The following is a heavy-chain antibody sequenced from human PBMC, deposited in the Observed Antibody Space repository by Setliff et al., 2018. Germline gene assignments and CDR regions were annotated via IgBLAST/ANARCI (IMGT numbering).Heavy chain of an antibody. V-gene: IGHV4-61*02. CDR3: RLWSHDYHNDY. CDR1: GGSMSSGPNY. Sequence: SETLSLTCTVSGGSMSSGPNYWSWIRQPAGRGLEWVGRVYSSVYSSGITSYNPSLKSRVTISMDTSKNQFSLKLTSVTAADTAVYYCRLWSHDYHNDYWGQGTLVTVSS. CDR2: VYSSVYSSGIT. J-gene: IGHJ4*02. D-gene: IGHD3-16*01.